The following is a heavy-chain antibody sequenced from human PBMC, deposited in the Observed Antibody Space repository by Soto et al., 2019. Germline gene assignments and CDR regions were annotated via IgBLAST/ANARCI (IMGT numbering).Heavy chain of an antibody. V-gene: IGHV1-18*01. Sequence: ASVKVSCKASGYTFTSYGISWVRQAPGQGLEWMGWISAYNGNTNYAQKLQGRVTMTTDTSTSTAYMELRSLRSDDTAVYYCARDDGVRYSSSPSWDPQLAALDYWGQGTLVTVSS. D-gene: IGHD6-6*01. CDR3: ARDDGVRYSSSPSWDPQLAALDY. CDR2: ISAYNGNT. J-gene: IGHJ4*02. CDR1: GYTFTSYG.